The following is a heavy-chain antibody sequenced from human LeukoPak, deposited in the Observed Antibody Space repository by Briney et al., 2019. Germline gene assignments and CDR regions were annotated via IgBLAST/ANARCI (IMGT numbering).Heavy chain of an antibody. CDR2: INPSGGST. CDR3: ARGSRPVYNLLTGKRYFDY. J-gene: IGHJ4*02. CDR1: GYTFTTYY. V-gene: IGHV1-46*01. Sequence: ASVKVSCKASGYTFTTYYVHWVRQAPGQGLEWMGIINPSGGSTTYAQKFRGRLTMTRDMSTSTVYMELSSLRSEDTAVYYCARGSRPVYNLLTGKRYFDYWGQGTLLAVSS. D-gene: IGHD3-9*01.